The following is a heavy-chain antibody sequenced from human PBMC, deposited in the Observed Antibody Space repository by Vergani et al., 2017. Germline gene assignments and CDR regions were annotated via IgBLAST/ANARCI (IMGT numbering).Heavy chain of an antibody. CDR3: ARDPLYSTTWPFLLRDMDV. J-gene: IGHJ6*02. V-gene: IGHV4-61*02. D-gene: IGHD6-13*01. CDR2: FYTGGGT. CDR1: GGSISSGSYY. Sequence: QVQLQESGPGLVRPSQTLSLTCTVSGGSISSGSYYWSWFRQPAGKGLEWLGRFYTGGGTSYNPSLKSRVTISVDTSKNQFSLQLSSVSAADTAVYYCARDPLYSTTWPFLLRDMDVWGQGTTVTVSS.